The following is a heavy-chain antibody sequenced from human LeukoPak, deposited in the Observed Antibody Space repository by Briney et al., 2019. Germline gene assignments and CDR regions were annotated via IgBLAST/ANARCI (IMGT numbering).Heavy chain of an antibody. CDR3: AREQRPPPASPGPNWFDP. Sequence: PSQTLSLTCTVSGGSISSGDYSWTWIREPAGKGLEWIGHIDISGSTKNNPSLKSRVTISIDTSKNQFSLTVSSLTAADTAVYYCAREQRPPPASPGPNWFDPWGQGTLVTVSS. V-gene: IGHV4-61*09. CDR1: GGSISSGDYS. J-gene: IGHJ5*02. D-gene: IGHD2-15*01. CDR2: IDISGST.